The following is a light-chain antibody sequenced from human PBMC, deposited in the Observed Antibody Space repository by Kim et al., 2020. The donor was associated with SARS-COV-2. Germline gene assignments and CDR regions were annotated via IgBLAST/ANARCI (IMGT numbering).Light chain of an antibody. Sequence: SASVGYRLTITCQTTQNIDTYVPWSPQEGRGAPTLLIFGAPSLRSGPPSRFSGSGSGTEFSLTLSSLQPEDSATYYWQQYNRPPYTFGQGTKLEI. CDR2: GAP. CDR3: QQYNRPPYT. J-gene: IGKJ2*01. CDR1: QNIDTY. V-gene: IGKV1-39*01.